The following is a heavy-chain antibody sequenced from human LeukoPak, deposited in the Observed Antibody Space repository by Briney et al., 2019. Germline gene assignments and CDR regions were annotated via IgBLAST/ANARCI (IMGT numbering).Heavy chain of an antibody. CDR3: ARDPSYGDYVGYMDV. CDR2: IYYSGST. V-gene: IGHV4-59*01. D-gene: IGHD4-17*01. Sequence: SETLSLTCTVSGGSISSYYWSWIRQPPGKGLEWIGYIYYSGSTNYNPSLKSRVTISVDTSKNQFSLKLSSVTAADTAVYYCARDPSYGDYVGYMDVWGKGTTVTVSS. J-gene: IGHJ6*03. CDR1: GGSISSYY.